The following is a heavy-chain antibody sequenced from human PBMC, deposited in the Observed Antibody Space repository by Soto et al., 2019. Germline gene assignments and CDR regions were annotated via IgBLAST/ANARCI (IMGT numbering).Heavy chain of an antibody. D-gene: IGHD5-18*01. CDR2: IYHSGST. Sequence: SETLSLTCAVSGGSIISSNWWSWVRQPPGKGLEWIGEIYHSGSTNYNPSLKSRVTISVDKSKNQFSLKLSSVTAADTAVYYCARGKDTAMVDNWFDPWGQGTLVTAPQ. J-gene: IGHJ5*02. CDR1: GGSIISSNW. V-gene: IGHV4-4*02. CDR3: ARGKDTAMVDNWFDP.